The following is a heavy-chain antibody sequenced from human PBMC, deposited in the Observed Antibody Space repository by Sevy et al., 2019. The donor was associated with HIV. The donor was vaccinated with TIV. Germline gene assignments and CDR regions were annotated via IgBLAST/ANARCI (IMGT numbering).Heavy chain of an antibody. CDR1: GFTFSSYA. D-gene: IGHD3-10*01. Sequence: GGSLRLSCAASGFTFSSYAMHWVRQAPGKGLEWVAVISYDGSIKYYADSVKGRFTISRDNSKNTLYLQMNSLRAEDTAVYYCARSGGGSGTYYFDYWGQGTLVTVSS. CDR2: ISYDGSIK. CDR3: ARSGGGSGTYYFDY. V-gene: IGHV3-30-3*01. J-gene: IGHJ4*02.